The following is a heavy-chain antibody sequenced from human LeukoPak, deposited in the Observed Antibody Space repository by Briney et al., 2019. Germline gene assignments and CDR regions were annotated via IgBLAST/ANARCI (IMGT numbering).Heavy chain of an antibody. V-gene: IGHV3-21*01. D-gene: IGHD6-13*01. CDR1: GFTFSSYS. Sequence: PGGSLRLPCAASGFTFSSYSMNWVRQAPGKGLEWVSSISSSSSYIYYADSVKGRFTISRDNAKNSLYLQMNSLRAEDTAVYYCARCDSSSWTNPDYWGQGTLVTVSS. CDR2: ISSSSSYI. CDR3: ARCDSSSWTNPDY. J-gene: IGHJ4*02.